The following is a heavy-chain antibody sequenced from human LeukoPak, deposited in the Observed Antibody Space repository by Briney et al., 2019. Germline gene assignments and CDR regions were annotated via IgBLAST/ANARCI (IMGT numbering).Heavy chain of an antibody. CDR3: AREWVFGGGDYGYPDVYYYYGMDV. CDR2: IKSDGSIT. V-gene: IGHV3-74*01. CDR1: GFTFRSYR. D-gene: IGHD2-21*02. J-gene: IGHJ6*02. Sequence: GGSLRLSCAASGFTFRSYRMQWLRQAPGKGLVWVSRIKSDGSITTYADSVKGRFTISRDNAKNTLYLQMNSLRAEDTAAYYCAREWVFGGGDYGYPDVYYYYGMDVWGQGTTVTVSS.